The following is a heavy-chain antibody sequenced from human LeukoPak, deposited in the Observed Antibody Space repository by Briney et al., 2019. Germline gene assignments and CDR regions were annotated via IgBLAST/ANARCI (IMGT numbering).Heavy chain of an antibody. CDR3: AREKYTYGRRFYFDY. V-gene: IGHV1-18*01. D-gene: IGHD5-18*01. CDR1: RYTFSNYG. CDR2: ISAYTGKT. J-gene: IGHJ4*02. Sequence: GASVKVSCKASRYTFSNYGISWVRQAPGQGLEWVGWISAYTGKTNYAQKVQGRVTMTTDTSTSTAYMDLRSLRSDETAVYYCAREKYTYGRRFYFDYWGQGTLVTVSS.